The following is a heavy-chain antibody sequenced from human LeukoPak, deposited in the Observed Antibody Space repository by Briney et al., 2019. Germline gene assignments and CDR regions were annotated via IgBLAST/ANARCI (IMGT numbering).Heavy chain of an antibody. CDR2: MYYSGNT. CDR3: ARGKYYFDY. CDR1: VDSISGYY. J-gene: IGHJ4*02. V-gene: IGHV4-59*01. Sequence: KSSETLSLTRTVSVDSISGYYWSWIRQPPGKGLEWIGYMYYSGNTNYNPSLKSRLTTSLDTSKNQFSLKLSSVTAADTAVYYCARGKYYFDYWGQGTLVTVSS.